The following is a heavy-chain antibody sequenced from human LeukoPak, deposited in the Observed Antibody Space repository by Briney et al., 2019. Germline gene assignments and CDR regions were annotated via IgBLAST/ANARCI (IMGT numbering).Heavy chain of an antibody. CDR3: ARDPGYGSGSHPFDY. J-gene: IGHJ4*02. V-gene: IGHV3-74*01. CDR1: GFTFSSYW. D-gene: IGHD3-10*01. CDR2: INSDVSST. Sequence: GGSLRLSCAASGFTFSSYWMHWVRQAPGKGLVWVSRINSDVSSTSYADSVKGRFTISRDNAKNTLYLQMNSLRAEDTAVYYCARDPGYGSGSHPFDYWGQGTLVTVSS.